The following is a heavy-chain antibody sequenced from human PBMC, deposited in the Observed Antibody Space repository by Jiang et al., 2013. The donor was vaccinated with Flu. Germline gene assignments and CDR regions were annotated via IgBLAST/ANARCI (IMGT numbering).Heavy chain of an antibody. CDR1: GGSFSGYY. CDR3: ARMKRYYYYGMDV. Sequence: ALLKPSETLSLTCAVYGGSFSGYYWSWIRQPPGKGLEWIGEINHSGSTNYNPSLKSRVTISVDTSKNQFSLKLSSVTAADTAVYYCARMKRYYYYGMDVVGQR. J-gene: IGHJ6*04. CDR2: INHSGST. V-gene: IGHV4-34*01.